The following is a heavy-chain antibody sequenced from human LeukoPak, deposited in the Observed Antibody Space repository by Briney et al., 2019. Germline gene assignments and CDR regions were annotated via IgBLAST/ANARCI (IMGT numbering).Heavy chain of an antibody. Sequence: GGSLRLSCAGFGFTFTTYEMNWVRQAPAKGLEWISYISSTGSARYYADSVKGRFAISSDNAKNSLYLQMNSLRAEGTDVYYCPRVFSYYTYSFDYWGQGTLVTVSS. CDR1: GFTFTTYE. J-gene: IGHJ4*02. CDR3: PRVFSYYTYSFDY. CDR2: ISSTGSAR. V-gene: IGHV3-48*03. D-gene: IGHD3-22*01.